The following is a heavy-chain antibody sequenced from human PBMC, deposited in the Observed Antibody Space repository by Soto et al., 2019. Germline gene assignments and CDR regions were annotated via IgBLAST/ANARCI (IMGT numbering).Heavy chain of an antibody. CDR3: TTDLQESRSTWSNE. V-gene: IGHV3-15*01. J-gene: IGHJ4*02. D-gene: IGHD1-1*01. Sequence: EVQLVESGGGLVKPGRSLRLSCAASGFNFGESWMSWVRQAPGKGVEWVGRMKRKADGVTADYVERVKGRFTISRDDSKNTLYLQMNSLKTNDPAVYYCTTDLQESRSTWSNEWGQGTLVTVSS. CDR2: MKRKADGVTA. CDR1: GFNFGESW.